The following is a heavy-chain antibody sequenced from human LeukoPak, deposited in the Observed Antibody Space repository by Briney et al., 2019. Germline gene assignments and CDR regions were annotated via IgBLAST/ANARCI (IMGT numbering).Heavy chain of an antibody. D-gene: IGHD1-26*01. CDR2: VLYDGSMQ. CDR1: GFPFTSYS. Sequence: GGSLRLSCAASGFPFTSYSMHWVRQAPGKGLEWVGVVLYDGSMQYYADSVKGRFTISRDNSKNTLYVQMNSLRGEDTAVYYCAKDMGGSDQPYYYMDVWGKGTTVTISS. V-gene: IGHV3-30*04. J-gene: IGHJ6*03. CDR3: AKDMGGSDQPYYYMDV.